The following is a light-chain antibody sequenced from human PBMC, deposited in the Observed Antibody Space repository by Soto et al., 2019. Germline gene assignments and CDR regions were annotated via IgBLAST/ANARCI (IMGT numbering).Light chain of an antibody. J-gene: IGKJ5*01. CDR2: FGS. V-gene: IGKV2-28*01. Sequence: EIVMTQSPLTLPVTPGERASISCSSSQSLLYNNTYNYLDWYVQKPGHSPQLLIYFGSSRAPGVPDRFSGSGSGTDFTLKINRVEAEDVGTYYCKQALQSLTVGQGTRLEIK. CDR1: QSLLYNNTYNY. CDR3: KQALQSLT.